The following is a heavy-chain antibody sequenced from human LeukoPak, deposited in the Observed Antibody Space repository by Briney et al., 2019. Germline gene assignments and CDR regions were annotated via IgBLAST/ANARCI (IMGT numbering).Heavy chain of an antibody. D-gene: IGHD3-3*01. V-gene: IGHV3-74*01. CDR3: ARDNDVWSLDF. CDR1: GFTFNKYW. Sequence: GGSLRLSCVAYGFTFNKYWMHWVRQAPGRGLVWVARIKGDTSYANYADSVKGRLTISRDNAKNTLYLQMNSLRVEDTAVYYCARDNDVWSLDFWGPGSLVTVSS. CDR2: IKGDTSYA. J-gene: IGHJ4*02.